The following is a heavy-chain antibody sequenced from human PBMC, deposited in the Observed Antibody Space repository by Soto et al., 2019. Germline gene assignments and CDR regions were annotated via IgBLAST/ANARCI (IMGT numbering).Heavy chain of an antibody. Sequence: GGSLRLSCAASGFTFSSYSMNWVRQAPGKGLEWVSSISSSSSYIYYADSVKGRFTISRDNAKNSLYLQMNSLRAEDTAVYYCARDPTPSYTAMVKDWGQGTLVTVSS. J-gene: IGHJ4*02. CDR3: ARDPTPSYTAMVKD. CDR2: ISSSSSYI. V-gene: IGHV3-21*01. D-gene: IGHD5-18*01. CDR1: GFTFSSYS.